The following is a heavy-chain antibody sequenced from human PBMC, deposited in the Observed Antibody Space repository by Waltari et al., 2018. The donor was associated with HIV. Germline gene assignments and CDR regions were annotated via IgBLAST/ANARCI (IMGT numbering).Heavy chain of an antibody. V-gene: IGHV3-74*01. D-gene: IGHD2-15*01. CDR2: RNSDGTTR. Sequence: EVQLVESGGGLVQPGGYLRLSCAASGFTFHTYWMHWLRQVPGKGLVWVSRRNSDGTTRSYADSVKGRSTTSRDNAKNTLYVEMNSLRADDTAVYYCASSGVYAHDAFKIWGQGTKVIVSS. CDR1: GFTFHTYW. J-gene: IGHJ3*02. CDR3: ASSGVYAHDAFKI.